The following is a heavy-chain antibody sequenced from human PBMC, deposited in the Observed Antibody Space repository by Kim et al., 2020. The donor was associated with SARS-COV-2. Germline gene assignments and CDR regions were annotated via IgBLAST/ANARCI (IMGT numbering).Heavy chain of an antibody. CDR1: GYSISSGYY. V-gene: IGHV4-38-2*02. Sequence: SETLSLTCTVSGYSISSGYYWGWIRQPPGEGLEWIGSIYPGGSSYYNPSLKSRVTILVDTSKNQFSLKLTSVTAADTAVYYCARWGCTSTSCSRRYFDYWGQGALGTVSS. CDR3: ARWGCTSTSCSRRYFDY. J-gene: IGHJ4*02. CDR2: IYPGGSS. D-gene: IGHD2-2*01.